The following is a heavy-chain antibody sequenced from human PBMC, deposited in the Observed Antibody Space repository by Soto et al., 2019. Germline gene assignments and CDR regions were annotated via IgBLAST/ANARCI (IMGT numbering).Heavy chain of an antibody. CDR2: ISSSSSYI. J-gene: IGHJ4*02. V-gene: IGHV3-21*01. Sequence: GGSLRLSCAASGFTFSSYSMNWVRQAPGKGLEWVSSISSSSSYIYYADSVKGRFTISRDNAKNSLYLQMNSLRAEDTAVYYCARDREGLTIFGVVIPSPVDYWGQGTLVTVSS. D-gene: IGHD3-3*01. CDR3: ARDREGLTIFGVVIPSPVDY. CDR1: GFTFSSYS.